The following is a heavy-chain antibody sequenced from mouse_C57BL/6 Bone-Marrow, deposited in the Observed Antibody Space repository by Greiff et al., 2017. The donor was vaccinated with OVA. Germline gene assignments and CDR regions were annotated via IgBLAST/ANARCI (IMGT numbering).Heavy chain of an antibody. V-gene: IGHV1-15*01. CDR3: TSPFITTDAMDY. J-gene: IGHJ4*01. CDR2: IDPETGGT. Sequence: VQLVESGAELVRPGASVTLSCKASGYTFTDYEMHWVKQTPVHGLEWIGAIDPETGGTAYNQKFKGKAILTADKSSSTAYMELRSLTSEDSAVYYCTSPFITTDAMDYWGQGTSVTVSS. CDR1: GYTFTDYE. D-gene: IGHD1-1*01.